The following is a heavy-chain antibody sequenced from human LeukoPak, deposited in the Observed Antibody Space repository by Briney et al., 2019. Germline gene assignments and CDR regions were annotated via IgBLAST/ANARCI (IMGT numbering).Heavy chain of an antibody. CDR2: IYYSGST. CDR3: ARDGSRGAGFDY. V-gene: IGHV4-59*01. D-gene: IGHD6-13*01. Sequence: SETLSLTCTVSGGSISSYYWSWIRQPPGKGLEWIGYIYYSGSTNYNPSLKSRVTISVDTSKNQFSLKLSSVTAADTAVYYCARDGSRGAGFDYWGQGTLVTVSS. CDR1: GGSISSYY. J-gene: IGHJ4*02.